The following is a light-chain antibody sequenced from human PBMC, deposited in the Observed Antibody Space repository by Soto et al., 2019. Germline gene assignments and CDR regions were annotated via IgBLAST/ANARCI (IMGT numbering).Light chain of an antibody. CDR2: SND. Sequence: QLVLTQPPSASGTPGQRVIISCSGSSSNIGSNTVNWYQQLPGAAPKLLIQSNDQRPSGVPDRFSGSQSGTSASLAISGFQSEDEADYYCAVWDESLNGYAFGTGTKLTVL. CDR1: SSNIGSNT. CDR3: AVWDESLNGYA. J-gene: IGLJ1*01. V-gene: IGLV1-44*01.